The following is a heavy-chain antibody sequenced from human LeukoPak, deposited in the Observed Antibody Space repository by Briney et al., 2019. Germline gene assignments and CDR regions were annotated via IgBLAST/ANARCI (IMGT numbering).Heavy chain of an antibody. CDR1: GGSISSGGYS. Sequence: PSQTLSLTCAVSGGSISSGGYSWSWIRQPPGKGLEWIGYIYHSGSTYDNPSLKSRVTISVDRSKNQFSLKLSSVTAADTAVYYCARAYSSSWYGFGNWFDPWGQGTLVTVSS. V-gene: IGHV4-30-2*01. D-gene: IGHD6-13*01. J-gene: IGHJ5*02. CDR3: ARAYSSSWYGFGNWFDP. CDR2: IYHSGST.